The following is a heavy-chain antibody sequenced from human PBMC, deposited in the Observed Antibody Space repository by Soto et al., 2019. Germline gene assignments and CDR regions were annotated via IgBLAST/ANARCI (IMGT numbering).Heavy chain of an antibody. CDR2: ISAYNGNT. J-gene: IGHJ3*02. D-gene: IGHD3-22*01. CDR3: ARDGITMIVVVIPGAFDI. V-gene: IGHV1-18*01. CDR1: GYTFTSYG. Sequence: GASVKVSCKASGYTFTSYGISWVRQAPGQGLEWMGWISAYNGNTNYAQKLQGRVTMTTDTSTSTAYMELRSLRSDDTAVYYCARDGITMIVVVIPGAFDIWGQGTMVTVSS.